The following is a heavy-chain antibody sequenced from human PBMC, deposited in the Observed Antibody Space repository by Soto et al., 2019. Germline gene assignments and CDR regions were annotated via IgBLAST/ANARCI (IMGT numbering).Heavy chain of an antibody. Sequence: GESLKISCKASGYSFTTDWIGWVRQEPGRGLEWMGIIYPRDSDTKYNPSFEGQVTISADKSISTAYLQWRSLKATDSAVYFCARKDKSGYFNWFDPWGQGTLVTVS. J-gene: IGHJ5*02. V-gene: IGHV5-51*01. CDR3: ARKDKSGYFNWFDP. CDR2: IYPRDSDT. CDR1: GYSFTTDW. D-gene: IGHD3-22*01.